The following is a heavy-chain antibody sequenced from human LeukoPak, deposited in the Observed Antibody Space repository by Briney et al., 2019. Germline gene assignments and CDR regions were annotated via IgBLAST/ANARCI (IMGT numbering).Heavy chain of an antibody. CDR3: ASRYYYGSGSYYPTQIIDY. CDR2: IYYSGST. D-gene: IGHD3-10*01. V-gene: IGHV4-30-4*07. CDR1: GGSISSGGYS. J-gene: IGHJ4*02. Sequence: SQTPSLTCAVSGGSISSGGYSWSWIRQPPGKGLEWIGYIYYSGSTYYNPSLKSRVTISVDTSKNQFSLKLSSATAADTAVYYCASRYYYGSGSYYPTQIIDYWGQGTLVTVSS.